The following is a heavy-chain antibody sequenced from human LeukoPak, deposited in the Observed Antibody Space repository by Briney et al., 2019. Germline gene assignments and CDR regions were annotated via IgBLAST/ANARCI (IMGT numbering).Heavy chain of an antibody. J-gene: IGHJ6*04. Sequence: PGGSLRLSCAASGFTFSSYEMNWVRQAPGKGLEWVSYISSSGCTIYYADSVKDRFTISRDNAKNSLYLQMNSLRAEDTAVYYCAELGITMIGGVWGRGTTVTISS. V-gene: IGHV3-48*03. CDR3: AELGITMIGGV. D-gene: IGHD3-10*02. CDR2: ISSSGCTI. CDR1: GFTFSSYE.